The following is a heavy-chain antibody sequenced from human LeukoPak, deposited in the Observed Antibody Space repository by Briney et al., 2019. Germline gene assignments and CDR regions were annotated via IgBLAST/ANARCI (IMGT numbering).Heavy chain of an antibody. CDR1: GGSFSGYY. J-gene: IGHJ4*02. D-gene: IGHD4/OR15-4a*01. CDR2: INHSGST. CDR3: ARQQLKTMASFDY. Sequence: SETLSLTCAVYGGSFSGYYWSWIRQPPGKGLEWIGEINHSGSTNYNPSLKSRVTISVDTSKNQFSLKLSSVTAADTAVYYCARQQLKTMASFDYWGQGTLVTVSS. V-gene: IGHV4-34*01.